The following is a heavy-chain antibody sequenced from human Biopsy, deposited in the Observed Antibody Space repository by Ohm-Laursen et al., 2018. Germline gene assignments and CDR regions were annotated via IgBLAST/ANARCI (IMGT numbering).Heavy chain of an antibody. CDR3: GNEVYGRDY. CDR1: GAHFSDYY. Sequence: SETLSLTCTVYGAHFSDYYWSWIRQPPGKGLEWIGQINQSGETKYNPSLQSRVTISAEVSKNQFSLKLRSLTAADTAIYYCGNEVYGRDYWGQGARVTVSS. CDR2: INQSGET. D-gene: IGHD4-17*01. V-gene: IGHV4-34*01. J-gene: IGHJ4*02.